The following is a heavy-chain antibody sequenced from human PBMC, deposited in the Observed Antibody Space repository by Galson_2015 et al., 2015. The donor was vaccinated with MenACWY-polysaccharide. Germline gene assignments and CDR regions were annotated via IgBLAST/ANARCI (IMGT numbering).Heavy chain of an antibody. J-gene: IGHJ4*02. D-gene: IGHD6-19*01. Sequence: SLRLSCAASAFTVSSNHMSWVRQAPGKGLEWVSVIYSGGSTYYADSVKGRFTISRDNSKNTLYLQMNSLRAEDTALYYCARLAVDNYFDYWGQGILVAVSS. CDR1: AFTVSSNH. CDR2: IYSGGST. CDR3: ARLAVDNYFDY. V-gene: IGHV3-66*01.